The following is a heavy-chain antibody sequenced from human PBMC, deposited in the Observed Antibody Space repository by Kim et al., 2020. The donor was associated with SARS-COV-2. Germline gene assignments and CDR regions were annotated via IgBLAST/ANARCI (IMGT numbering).Heavy chain of an antibody. CDR3: ARDMTTATFDY. J-gene: IGHJ4*02. V-gene: IGHV7-4-1*02. Sequence: PSYVQDFPGRFVFSLDTSVNTAYLQISSLKSEDTAVYYCARDMTTATFDYWGQGTLVTVSS. D-gene: IGHD4-17*01. CDR2: P.